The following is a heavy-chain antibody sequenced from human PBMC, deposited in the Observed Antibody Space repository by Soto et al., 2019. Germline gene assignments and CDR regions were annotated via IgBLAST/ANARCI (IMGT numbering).Heavy chain of an antibody. Sequence: GGSLRLSCAASGFTFSSYGMHWVRQAPGKGLEWVAVIWYDGSNKYYADSVKGRFTISRDNSKNTLYLQMNSLRAEDTAVYYCARDRNSWSDYSNSIYYYYYMDVWGKGTTVTVSS. CDR3: ARDRNSWSDYSNSIYYYYYMDV. D-gene: IGHD4-4*01. CDR2: IWYDGSNK. CDR1: GFTFSSYG. J-gene: IGHJ6*03. V-gene: IGHV3-33*01.